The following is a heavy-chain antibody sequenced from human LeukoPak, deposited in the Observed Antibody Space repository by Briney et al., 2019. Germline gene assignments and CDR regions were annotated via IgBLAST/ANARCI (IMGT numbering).Heavy chain of an antibody. Sequence: GGSLRLSCAASGFTFDDYGMSWVRQAPGKGLEWVSGINWNGGSTGYADSVKGRFTISRDNAKNSLYLQMNSLSAEDTALYYCARDSSSSSFDYWGQGTLVTVSS. D-gene: IGHD6-6*01. V-gene: IGHV3-20*04. CDR3: ARDSSSSSFDY. CDR1: GFTFDDYG. J-gene: IGHJ4*02. CDR2: INWNGGST.